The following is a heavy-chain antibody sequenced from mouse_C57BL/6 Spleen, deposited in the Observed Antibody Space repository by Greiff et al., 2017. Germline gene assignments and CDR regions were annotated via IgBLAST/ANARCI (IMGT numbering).Heavy chain of an antibody. V-gene: IGHV1-69*01. Sequence: QVQLKQPGAELVMPGASVKLSCKASGYTFTSYWMHWVKQRPGQGLEWIGEIDPSDSYTNYNQKFKGKSTLTVDKSSSTAYMQLSSLTSEDSAVYYCARYGSGLYAMDYWGQGTSVTVSS. D-gene: IGHD3-2*02. J-gene: IGHJ4*01. CDR3: ARYGSGLYAMDY. CDR2: IDPSDSYT. CDR1: GYTFTSYW.